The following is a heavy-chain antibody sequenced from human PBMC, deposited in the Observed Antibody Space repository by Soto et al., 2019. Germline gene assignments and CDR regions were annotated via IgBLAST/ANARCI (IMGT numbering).Heavy chain of an antibody. D-gene: IGHD6-19*01. Sequence: QVQLVQSGAEVKKPGSSVKVSCKAPGGTFSSYAISWVRQAPGQGLEWMGGVIPIFGTAKYAQKFQGRVTITADESTSTGYMELRSLRSEDTAVYYCTRSQAGSRSLDIYYYDYYGMDVWGEGTTVTVSS. CDR2: VIPIFGTA. V-gene: IGHV1-69*01. J-gene: IGHJ6*04. CDR1: GGTFSSYA. CDR3: TRSQAGSRSLDIYYYDYYGMDV.